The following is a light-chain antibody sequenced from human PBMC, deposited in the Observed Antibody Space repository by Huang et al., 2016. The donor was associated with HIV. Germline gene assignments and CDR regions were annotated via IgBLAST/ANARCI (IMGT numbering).Light chain of an antibody. CDR3: QRYDSAPRA. J-gene: IGKJ1*01. Sequence: DIQMTQSPSSLSASPGVRVTLSCRANQDIGNFLAWYQHKPGGVPRLLIYGASTLQSGVPSRCSVRGSWTDFTLTITSFQPDDVATYYCQRYDSAPRAFGQGTKVEI. CDR1: QDIGNF. V-gene: IGKV1-27*01. CDR2: GAS.